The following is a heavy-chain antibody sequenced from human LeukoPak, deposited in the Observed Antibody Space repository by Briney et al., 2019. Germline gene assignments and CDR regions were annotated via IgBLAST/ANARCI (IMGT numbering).Heavy chain of an antibody. J-gene: IGHJ3*02. CDR2: ISYDGSNK. V-gene: IGHV3-30-3*01. CDR3: ARDDGSSWASGAFDI. D-gene: IGHD6-13*01. CDR1: GFTFNSYA. Sequence: GGSLRLSCAASGFTFNSYAMHWVRQAPGKGLEWVAVISYDGSNKYYADSVKGRFTISRDNSKNTLYLQMNSLRAEDTAVYYCARDDGSSWASGAFDIWGQGTMVTVSS.